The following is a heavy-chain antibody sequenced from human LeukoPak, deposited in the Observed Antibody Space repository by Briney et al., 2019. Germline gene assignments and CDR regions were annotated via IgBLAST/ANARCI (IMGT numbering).Heavy chain of an antibody. CDR2: IKSEIDGGTT. V-gene: IGHV3-15*01. D-gene: IGHD3-10*01. J-gene: IGHJ3*01. CDR3: TTDAPYYYGSGTKTDAFDL. CDR1: GFTFSDAW. Sequence: GGSLRLSCAASGFTFSDAWMYWVRPAPGKGLEWVGRIKSEIDGGTTDYAAPVKGRFAISRDDSKDTLYLQMNSLKTEDTAVYYCTTDAPYYYGSGTKTDAFDLWGQGTMVTVSS.